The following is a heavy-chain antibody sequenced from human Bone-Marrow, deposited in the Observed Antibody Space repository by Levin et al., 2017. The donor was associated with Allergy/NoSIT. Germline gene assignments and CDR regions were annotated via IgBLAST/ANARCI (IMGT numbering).Heavy chain of an antibody. CDR1: GASIKSSNW. V-gene: IGHV4-4*02. CDR2: IYYSGSR. D-gene: IGHD3-22*01. J-gene: IGHJ6*02. Sequence: SETLSLTCAVSGASIKSSNWWTWVRQPPGKGLEWIGEIYYSGSRNYNPSLKSRVTISVDNSKNQFSLKLSSVTAADTAVYYCARVIENYYSYGMDAWGQGTTVTVSS. CDR3: ARVIENYYSYGMDA.